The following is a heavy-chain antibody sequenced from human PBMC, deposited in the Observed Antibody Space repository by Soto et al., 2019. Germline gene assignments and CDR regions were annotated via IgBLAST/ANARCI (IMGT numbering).Heavy chain of an antibody. CDR3: AREAAGFDI. CDR2: MYYGGTT. D-gene: IGHD6-13*01. CDR1: GFTVSSDH. J-gene: IGHJ3*02. V-gene: IGHV3-53*02. Sequence: EMQLVETGGGLIHPGGSLRLSCAASGFTVSSDHMSWVRQAPGKGLEWISVMYYGGTTYYADSVQGRFTVSRDSSKNTLYLQMNDLRVDDTAVYYCAREAAGFDIWGQGTMVTVSS.